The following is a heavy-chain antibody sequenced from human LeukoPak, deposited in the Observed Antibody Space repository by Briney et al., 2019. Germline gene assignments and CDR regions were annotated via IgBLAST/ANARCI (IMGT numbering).Heavy chain of an antibody. D-gene: IGHD5-18*01. CDR2: IRYDGSNK. CDR1: GFTFSSYG. Sequence: GGSLRLSCAASGFTFSSYGMHWVRQAPGKGLEWVAVIRYDGSNKYYADSVKGRFTISRDNSKNTLYLQMNSLRAEDTAVYYCAKDPSMDTASYWFDPWGQGTLVTVSS. CDR3: AKDPSMDTASYWFDP. V-gene: IGHV3-30*02. J-gene: IGHJ5*02.